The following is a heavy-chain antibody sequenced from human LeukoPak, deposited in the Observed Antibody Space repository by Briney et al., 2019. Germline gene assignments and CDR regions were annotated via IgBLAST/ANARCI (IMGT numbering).Heavy chain of an antibody. D-gene: IGHD3-10*01. V-gene: IGHV5-51*01. CDR1: GYSFTSYW. CDR3: AGMVRGLGSYTFDI. CDR2: IYPGDSDT. J-gene: IGHJ3*02. Sequence: GESLKSSCKGSGYSFTSYWIGLVRQMPGKGLEGMGIIYPGDSDTRYSPSFEGQVTISADKSISTAYLQWSSLKASATAMYYCAGMVRGLGSYTFDIWGQGTMVTVSS.